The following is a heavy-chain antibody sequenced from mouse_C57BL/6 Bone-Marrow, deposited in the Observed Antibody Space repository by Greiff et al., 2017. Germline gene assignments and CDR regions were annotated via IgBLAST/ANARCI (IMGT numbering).Heavy chain of an antibody. CDR3: TITLYFDY. CDR2: IDPENGDT. Sequence: VQLKESGAELVRPGASVKLSCTASGFNIKDDYMHWVKQRPEQGLEWIGWIDPENGDTEYASKFQGKATITADTSSNTAYLQLSSLTSEDTAVYYCTITLYFDYWGQGTTLTVSS. J-gene: IGHJ2*01. V-gene: IGHV14-4*01. CDR1: GFNIKDDY.